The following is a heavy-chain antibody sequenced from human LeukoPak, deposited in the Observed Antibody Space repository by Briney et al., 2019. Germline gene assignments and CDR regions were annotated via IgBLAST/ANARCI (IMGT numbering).Heavy chain of an antibody. CDR2: ISAYNGNT. CDR3: ARDPKYDYVWGSYRPEEGYFDY. V-gene: IGHV1-18*04. CDR1: GYTFTSYG. J-gene: IGHJ4*02. D-gene: IGHD3-16*02. Sequence: ASVKVSCKASGYTFTSYGISWVRQAPEQGLEWMGWISAYNGNTNYAQKLQGRVTMTTDTSTSTAYMELRSLRSDDTAVYYCARDPKYDYVWGSYRPEEGYFDYWGQGTLVTVSS.